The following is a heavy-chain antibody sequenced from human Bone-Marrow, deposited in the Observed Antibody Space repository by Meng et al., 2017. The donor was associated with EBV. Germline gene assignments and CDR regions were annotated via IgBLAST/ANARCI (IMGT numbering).Heavy chain of an antibody. D-gene: IGHD6-19*01. CDR3: ARPFPSWQSPRLDPFGA. Sequence: QLQLRESGPGQVKPSXXXXLXXXVPXDSISSFYYWGWIRQPPGRGLEWIGSVHYTGSTYYSPSLKSRVTVSVDTSKNQFSLRLTSVTAADTAVYYCARPFPSWQSPRLDPFGAWGQGTLVTVSS. CDR1: XDSISSFYY. CDR2: VHYTGST. V-gene: IGHV4-39*01. J-gene: IGHJ5*02.